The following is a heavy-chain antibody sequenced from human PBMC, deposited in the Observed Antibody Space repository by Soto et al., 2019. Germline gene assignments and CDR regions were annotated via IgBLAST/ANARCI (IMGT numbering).Heavy chain of an antibody. D-gene: IGHD1-7*01. Sequence: PSETLSLTCAVSGGSISSGGYSWSWIRQPPGKGLEWIGYIYHSGSTYYNPSLKSRVTISVDRSKNQFSLKLSSVTAADTAVYYCARGASITGTTKPNWFDPWGQGTLVTVSS. J-gene: IGHJ5*02. V-gene: IGHV4-30-2*01. CDR2: IYHSGST. CDR3: ARGASITGTTKPNWFDP. CDR1: GGSISSGGYS.